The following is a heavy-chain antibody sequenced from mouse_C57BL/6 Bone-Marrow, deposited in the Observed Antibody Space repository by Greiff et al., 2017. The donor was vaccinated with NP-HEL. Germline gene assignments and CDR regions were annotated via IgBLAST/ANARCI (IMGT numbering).Heavy chain of an antibody. V-gene: IGHV1-64*01. CDR2: IHPNSGST. J-gene: IGHJ3*01. Sequence: QVQLQQPGAELVKPGASVKLSCKASGYTFTSYWMHWVKQRPGQGLEWIGMIHPNSGSTNYNEKLKSKATLTVDKSYSTAYMQLTRLTSEDSAVYYCARHGSSHFAYWGQGTRVTVSA. D-gene: IGHD1-1*01. CDR3: ARHGSSHFAY. CDR1: GYTFTSYW.